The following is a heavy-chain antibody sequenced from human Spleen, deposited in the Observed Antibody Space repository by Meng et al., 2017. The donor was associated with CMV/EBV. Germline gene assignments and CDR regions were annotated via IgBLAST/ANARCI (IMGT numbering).Heavy chain of an antibody. J-gene: IGHJ4*02. CDR1: GFTFDDYA. CDR3: AREVGGDFWSGSDNFDY. CDR2: ISWNSGSI. Sequence: SLKISCAASGFTFDDYAMHWVRQAPGKGLEWVSGISWNSGSIGYADSVKGRFTISRDNAKNSLYLQMNSLRAEDTAVYYCAREVGGDFWSGSDNFDYWGQGTLVTVSS. V-gene: IGHV3-9*01. D-gene: IGHD3-3*01.